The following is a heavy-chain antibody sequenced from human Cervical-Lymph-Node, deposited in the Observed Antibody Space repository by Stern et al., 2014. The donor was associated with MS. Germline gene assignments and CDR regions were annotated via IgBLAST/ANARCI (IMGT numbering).Heavy chain of an antibody. V-gene: IGHV3-30*03. J-gene: IGHJ4*02. CDR3: ARDYEDTSMLFDH. D-gene: IGHD2-8*01. CDR1: GFTFSSYG. CDR2: ISYDGNHK. Sequence: VHLVESGGAVVQPGRSLRLSCAASGFTFSSYGMHWVRQAPGKGMEWVTVISYDGNHKCYAACVKCRFTISRDNSKNTLHLQMNSVTPDDTAIYYCARDYEDTSMLFDHWGQGTLVTVSS.